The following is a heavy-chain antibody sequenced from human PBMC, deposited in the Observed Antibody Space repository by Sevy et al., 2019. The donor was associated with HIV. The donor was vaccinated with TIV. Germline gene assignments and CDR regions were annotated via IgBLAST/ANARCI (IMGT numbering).Heavy chain of an antibody. CDR3: ARDNSKFITIFGVVNYYGMDV. J-gene: IGHJ6*02. V-gene: IGHV3-7*01. Sequence: GGSLRLSCAASGFTFSSYWMSWVRQAPGKGLEWVANIKQDGSEKYYVDSLKGRFTIARDNAKNTLYMQMNSLRAENTAVYYCARDNSKFITIFGVVNYYGMDVWGQGTTVTFSS. D-gene: IGHD3-3*01. CDR2: IKQDGSEK. CDR1: GFTFSSYW.